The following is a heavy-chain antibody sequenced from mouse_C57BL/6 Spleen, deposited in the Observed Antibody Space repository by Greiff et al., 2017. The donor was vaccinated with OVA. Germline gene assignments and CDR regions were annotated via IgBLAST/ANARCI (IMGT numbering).Heavy chain of an antibody. CDR3: ARRGSEDYFDY. D-gene: IGHD3-2*02. V-gene: IGHV1-82*01. CDR1: GYAFSSSW. Sequence: VQLVESGPELVKPGASVKISCKASGYAFSSSWMNWVKQRPGKGLEWIGRIYPGDGDTNYNGKFKGKATLTADKSSSTAYMQLSSLTSEDSAVYFCARRGSEDYFDYWGQGTTLTVSS. CDR2: IYPGDGDT. J-gene: IGHJ2*01.